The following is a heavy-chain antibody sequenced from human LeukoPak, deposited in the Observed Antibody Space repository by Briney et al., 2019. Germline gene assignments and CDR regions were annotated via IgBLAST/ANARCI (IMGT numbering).Heavy chain of an antibody. V-gene: IGHV4-59*11. CDR1: GGSINSHY. J-gene: IGHJ4*02. CDR2: IFNTGNT. D-gene: IGHD3-10*01. Sequence: SETLSLTXXXSGGSINSHYWSWLRQPPGKRVEWMGYIFNTGNTNYNPSLASRVTISVDTSRAQFFLRLSPVTAADTAIYYCASRPADTTWYGVFDYWSQGTLVTVSS. CDR3: ASRPADTTWYGVFDY.